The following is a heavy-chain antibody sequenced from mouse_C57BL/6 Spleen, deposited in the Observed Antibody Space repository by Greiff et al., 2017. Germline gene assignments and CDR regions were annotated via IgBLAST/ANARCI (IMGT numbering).Heavy chain of an antibody. CDR3: ARAEHDYDFWFAY. D-gene: IGHD2-4*01. CDR2: ISYDGSN. Sequence: EVKLVESGPGLVKPSQSLSLTCSVTGYSITSGYYWNWIRQFPGNKLEWMGYISYDGSNNYNPSLKNRISITRDTSKNQFFLKLNSVTTEDTATXYCARAEHDYDFWFAYWGQGTLVTVSA. J-gene: IGHJ3*01. CDR1: GYSITSGYY. V-gene: IGHV3-6*01.